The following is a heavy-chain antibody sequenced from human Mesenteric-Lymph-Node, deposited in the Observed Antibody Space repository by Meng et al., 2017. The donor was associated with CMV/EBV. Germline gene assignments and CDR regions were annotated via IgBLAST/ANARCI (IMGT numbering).Heavy chain of an antibody. Sequence: QVQDQNGGAGLLTRSETLSVTGAVCGGSFSGYYWNWLRQSPEKGLKWIGEINHSGSTTYNPSFTSRIIISVDTSTNQISLNMSSVTAADTAVYYCARGSSYDILTGYFDYWGQGALVTVSS. CDR3: ARGSSYDILTGYFDY. D-gene: IGHD3-9*01. J-gene: IGHJ4*02. CDR2: INHSGST. V-gene: IGHV4-34*01. CDR1: GGSFSGYY.